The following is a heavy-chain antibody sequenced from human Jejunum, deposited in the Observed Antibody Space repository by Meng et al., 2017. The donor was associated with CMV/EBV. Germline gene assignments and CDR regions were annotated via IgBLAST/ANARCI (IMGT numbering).Heavy chain of an antibody. D-gene: IGHD2-15*01. Sequence: CAASGFAFSSNWVHWVRQAPGKGLVWVARVSLDGYTTTYADSVKGRFTISRDNAKNMLYLQMNSLTVGDTALYYCVGSGLGVDWYFDLWGRGTLVTVSS. CDR2: VSLDGYTT. CDR3: VGSGLGVDWYFDL. J-gene: IGHJ2*01. CDR1: GFAFSSNW. V-gene: IGHV3-74*03.